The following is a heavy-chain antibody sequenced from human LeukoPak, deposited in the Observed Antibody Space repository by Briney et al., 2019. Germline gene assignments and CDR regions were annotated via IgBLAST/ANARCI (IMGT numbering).Heavy chain of an antibody. D-gene: IGHD2-2*01. CDR2: ISSSSSYI. CDR1: GFTFSNAW. J-gene: IGHJ3*01. V-gene: IGHV3-21*01. CDR3: ARAWRGGNIVVVPAAFGR. Sequence: PGGSLRLSCSASGFTFSNAWMSWVRQAPGKGLEWVSSISSSSSYIYYADSVKGRFTISRDNAKNSLYLQMNSLRAEDTAVYYCARAWRGGNIVVVPAAFGRWGQGTMVTVSS.